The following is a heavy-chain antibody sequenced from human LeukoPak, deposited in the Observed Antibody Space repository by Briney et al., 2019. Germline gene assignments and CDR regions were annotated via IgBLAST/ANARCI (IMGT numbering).Heavy chain of an antibody. D-gene: IGHD3-9*01. J-gene: IGHJ4*02. V-gene: IGHV1-2*02. Sequence: ASVKVSCKASGYTFTGYYMHWVRQAPGQGLVWMGWINPNSGDTNYAQMFQGRVTTTRDTSISTAYMELSRLRSDDTAVYYCARDGYYDILTGYYLIDYWGQGTLVTVSS. CDR1: GYTFTGYY. CDR3: ARDGYYDILTGYYLIDY. CDR2: INPNSGDT.